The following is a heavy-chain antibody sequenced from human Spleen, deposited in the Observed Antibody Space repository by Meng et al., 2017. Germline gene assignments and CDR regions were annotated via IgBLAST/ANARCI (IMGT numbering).Heavy chain of an antibody. CDR2: ISGSGGST. CDR1: GFTFSSYA. Sequence: GESLKISCAASGFTFSSYAMSWVRQAPGKGLEWVSAISGSGGSTYYADSVKGRFTISRDNSKNTLYLQMNSLRAEDTAVYYCARGAYCGGDCYFFDYWGQGTLVTVSS. J-gene: IGHJ4*02. CDR3: ARGAYCGGDCYFFDY. V-gene: IGHV3-23*01. D-gene: IGHD2-21*02.